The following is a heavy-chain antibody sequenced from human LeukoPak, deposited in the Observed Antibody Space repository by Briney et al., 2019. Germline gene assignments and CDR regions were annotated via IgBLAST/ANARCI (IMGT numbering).Heavy chain of an antibody. J-gene: IGHJ4*02. CDR3: ARDGQFLEWLLPEEPNFDY. V-gene: IGHV1-18*01. Sequence: ASVKVSCKASGYTFTSYGISWVRQAPGQGLEWMGWISAYNGNTNYAQKLQGRVTMTTDTSTSTAYMELRSLRSDDTAVYYCARDGQFLEWLLPEEPNFDYWGQGTLVTVSS. D-gene: IGHD3-3*01. CDR1: GYTFTSYG. CDR2: ISAYNGNT.